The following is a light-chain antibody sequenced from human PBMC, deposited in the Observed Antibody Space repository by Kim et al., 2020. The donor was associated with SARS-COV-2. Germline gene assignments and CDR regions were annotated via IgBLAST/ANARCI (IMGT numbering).Light chain of an antibody. CDR1: NIGSNN. CDR3: QVWDSTVV. V-gene: IGLV3-9*01. CDR2: RDS. Sequence: SVALGQTARITCGGNNIGSNNVHWYQQKPGQAPVLVIYRDSNRPSGIPERFSGSNSGNTATLTISRAQAGDEADYYCQVWDSTVVFGGGTQLTVL. J-gene: IGLJ2*01.